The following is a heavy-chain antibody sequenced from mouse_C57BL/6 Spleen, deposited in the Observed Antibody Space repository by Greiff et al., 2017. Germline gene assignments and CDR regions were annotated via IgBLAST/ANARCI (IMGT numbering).Heavy chain of an antibody. Sequence: EVQVVESGGGLVKPGGSLKLSCAASGFTFSSYTMSWVRQTPEKRLEWVATISGGGGNTYYPDSVKGRFTISRDNAKNTLYLQMSSLRSEDTALYYCARQDYYGNYETPFSYGGQGTLVTVSA. CDR2: ISGGGGNT. CDR1: GFTFSSYT. J-gene: IGHJ3*01. CDR3: ARQDYYGNYETPFSY. V-gene: IGHV5-9*01. D-gene: IGHD2-1*01.